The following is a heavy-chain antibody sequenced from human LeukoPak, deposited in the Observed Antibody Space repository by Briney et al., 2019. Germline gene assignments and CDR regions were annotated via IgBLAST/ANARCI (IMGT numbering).Heavy chain of an antibody. CDR2: LYYSGSS. J-gene: IGHJ4*02. CDR1: GGSISISTYY. Sequence: SETLSLTCTVSGGSISISTYYWGWIRQSPGKGLEWIGSLYYSGSSYYNPSLKSRVTISVDTSKNQFSLKLSSVTAADTAVYYCARFSNYYDSSGYFDYWGQGTLVTVSS. V-gene: IGHV4-39*07. CDR3: ARFSNYYDSSGYFDY. D-gene: IGHD3-22*01.